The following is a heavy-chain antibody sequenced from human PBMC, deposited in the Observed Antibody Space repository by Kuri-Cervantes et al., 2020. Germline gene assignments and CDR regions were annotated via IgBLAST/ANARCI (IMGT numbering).Heavy chain of an antibody. CDR3: ARGRPPGAFDI. J-gene: IGHJ3*02. CDR2: IYYSGST. Sequence: SETLSLTCTVSGGSIISTSYYWAWIRQSPGKGLEWIGGIYYSGSTSSNPSLKSRVTMSVDTSKNQFSLKLSSVTAADTAVYYCARGRPPGAFDIWGQGTMVTVSS. CDR1: GGSIISTSYY. V-gene: IGHV4-39*07.